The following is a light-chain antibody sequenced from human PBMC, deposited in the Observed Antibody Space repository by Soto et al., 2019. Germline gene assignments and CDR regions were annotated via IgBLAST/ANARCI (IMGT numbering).Light chain of an antibody. CDR1: QSVSSY. J-gene: IGKJ1*01. CDR3: QKYGNSHWT. CDR2: GAY. Sequence: EIVLTRSPATRSLSPWERATLSFIASQSVSSYLAWYQRKPGQAPRLFIYGAYSRATGIQDRFSGSGSGKDFTLTISRLENEDFAVYHCQKYGNSHWTFGKGTTVDIK. V-gene: IGKV3-20*01.